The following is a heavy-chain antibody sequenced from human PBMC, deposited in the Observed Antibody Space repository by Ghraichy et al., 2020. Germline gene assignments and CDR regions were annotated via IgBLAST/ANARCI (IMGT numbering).Heavy chain of an antibody. CDR1: GGSISSYY. J-gene: IGHJ4*02. CDR3: ARVSRLRFLEWSYYFDY. V-gene: IGHV4-59*01. Sequence: SETLSLTCTVSGGSISSYYWSWIRQPPGKGLEWIGYIYYSGSTNYNPSLKSRVTISVDTSKNQFSLKLSSVTAADTAVYYCARVSRLRFLEWSYYFDYWGQETLVTVSS. CDR2: IYYSGST. D-gene: IGHD3-3*01.